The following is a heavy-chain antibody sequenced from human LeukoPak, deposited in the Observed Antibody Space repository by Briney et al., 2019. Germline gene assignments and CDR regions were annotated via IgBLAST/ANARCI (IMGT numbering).Heavy chain of an antibody. V-gene: IGHV5-51*01. J-gene: IGHJ6*03. Sequence: GESLKISCKGSGYSFTSYWIGWVRQMPGKGLEWMGIIYPGDSDTRYSPSFQGQVTISADKSISTAYLQWSSLKASDTAMYYCARSAVPGYYDILTGYYDTYYYYYYMDVWGKGTTDTVSS. D-gene: IGHD3-9*01. CDR2: IYPGDSDT. CDR3: ARSAVPGYYDILTGYYDTYYYYYYMDV. CDR1: GYSFTSYW.